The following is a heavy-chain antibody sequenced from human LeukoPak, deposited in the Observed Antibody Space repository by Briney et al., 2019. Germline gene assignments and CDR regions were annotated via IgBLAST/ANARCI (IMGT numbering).Heavy chain of an antibody. CDR1: GFTLSSSA. J-gene: IGHJ4*02. CDR3: AKGPLLWD. V-gene: IGHV3-23*01. CDR2: ISGSGGST. D-gene: IGHD2/OR15-2a*01. Sequence: RAGGSLRLSCAASGFTLSSSAMSWVRQAPGKGLEWVSSISGSGGSTYYADSVKGRFTISRDNSKNTLYLQMNSLRAEDTAVYYCAKGPLLWDWGQGTLVTVSS.